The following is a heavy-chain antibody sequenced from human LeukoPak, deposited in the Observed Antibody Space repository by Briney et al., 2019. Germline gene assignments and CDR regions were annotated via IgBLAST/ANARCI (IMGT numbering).Heavy chain of an antibody. CDR1: GYSFTNYW. CDR3: ATLRSGYYYDYFDY. J-gene: IGHJ4*02. D-gene: IGHD3-22*01. Sequence: GESLKISCNGSGYSFTNYWIGWVRPMPGKGLEWMGIIYPGDSDTKYSPSFQGQVTISADKSISTAYLQWSSLKASDTAMYYCATLRSGYYYDYFDYWGQGTLVTVSS. V-gene: IGHV5-51*01. CDR2: IYPGDSDT.